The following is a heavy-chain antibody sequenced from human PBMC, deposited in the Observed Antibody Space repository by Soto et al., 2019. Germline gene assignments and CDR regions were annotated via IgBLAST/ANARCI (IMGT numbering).Heavy chain of an antibody. V-gene: IGHV4-4*02. D-gene: IGHD3-10*01. CDR2: IYHGGST. Sequence: PSETLSLTCGVSGGSLSTSDWWTWVRQPPGKGLEWIGDIYHGGSTNYTPSLKSRVTLSVDKSKNQFSLTLTSLTAADTAFYYCARGFGSHWGRGTLVTVSS. J-gene: IGHJ4*02. CDR1: GGSLSTSDW. CDR3: ARGFGSH.